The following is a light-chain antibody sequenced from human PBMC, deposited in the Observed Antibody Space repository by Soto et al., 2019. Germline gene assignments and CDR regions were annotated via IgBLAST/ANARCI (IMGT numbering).Light chain of an antibody. V-gene: IGKV3-11*01. CDR2: DAS. CDR3: QQRSNWPPT. CDR1: QSVSSY. Sequence: EIVLTQSPATLSLSPGERATLSCRASQSVSSYLAWYQQKPGQAPRLLIYDASTRATGIPARFSGSGSGTDFTLTITSLEPEDFAGYYCQQRSNWPPTFGQGTKVEV. J-gene: IGKJ1*01.